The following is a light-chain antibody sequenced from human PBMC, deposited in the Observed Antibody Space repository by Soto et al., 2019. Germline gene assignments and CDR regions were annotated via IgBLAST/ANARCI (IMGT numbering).Light chain of an antibody. V-gene: IGKV1-27*01. CDR3: PKYNSAPHT. CDR2: AAS. J-gene: IGKJ2*01. CDR1: QGISNC. Sequence: DIQMTQSPSSLSASVGDRVTITCRESQGISNCLAWYQQKPGKVPKLLIYAASTLQSGVPSRFSGSGSGTDFTLTISSLQPEDVATYYCPKYNSAPHTFGQGTKLEIK.